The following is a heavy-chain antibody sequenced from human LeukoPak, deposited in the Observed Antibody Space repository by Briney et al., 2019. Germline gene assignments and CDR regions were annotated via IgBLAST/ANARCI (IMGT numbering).Heavy chain of an antibody. D-gene: IGHD5-24*01. V-gene: IGHV3-23*01. CDR2: ISAGGGST. CDR3: AKGDGYNYANWFDP. J-gene: IGHJ5*02. Sequence: GGSLRLSCAASEFTFGGYGLSWVRQAPGKGLEWVSGISAGGGSTYYADSVKGRFTISRSNSKNTLYLQMNSLRAEDTAVYSVAKGDGYNYANWFDPWGQGTLVTVSS. CDR1: EFTFGGYG.